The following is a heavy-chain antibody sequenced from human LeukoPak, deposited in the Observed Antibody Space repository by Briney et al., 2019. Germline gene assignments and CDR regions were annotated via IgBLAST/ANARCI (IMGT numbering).Heavy chain of an antibody. CDR1: GGSISSYY. Sequence: PSETLSLTCSVSGGSISSYYWSWIRQPPGKGLEWIGYISYSGSTNYNPSLKSRVTISVDTSKNQFSLKLSSVTAVDTAVFYCARQHRGYSGYDYFYYWGQGTLVTVSS. V-gene: IGHV4-59*01. CDR2: ISYSGST. J-gene: IGHJ4*02. CDR3: ARQHRGYSGYDYFYY. D-gene: IGHD5-12*01.